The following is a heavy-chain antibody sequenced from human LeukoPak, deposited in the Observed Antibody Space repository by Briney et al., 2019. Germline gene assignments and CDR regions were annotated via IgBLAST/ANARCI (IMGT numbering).Heavy chain of an antibody. J-gene: IGHJ4*02. CDR1: GFVLSSYW. D-gene: IGHD1-1*01. CDR2: IKDDESQK. V-gene: IGHV3-7*03. CDR3: ARDRGGKDF. Sequence: PGASLRLSCTASGFVLSSYWMSWVRQAPGKGLEWVANIKDDESQKYYGDSVKGRFTISRDNAKKSLYLQMNSLRADDTAVYYSARDRGGKDFWGQGTLVVVSS.